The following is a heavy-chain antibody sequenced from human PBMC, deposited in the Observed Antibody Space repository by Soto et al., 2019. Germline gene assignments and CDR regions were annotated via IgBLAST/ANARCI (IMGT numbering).Heavy chain of an antibody. CDR2: ISYDGSNK. CDR3: AKDPRWNLGVYYYYGMDV. D-gene: IGHD2-8*01. Sequence: GGSLRLSCAASGFTFSSYGMHWVRQAPGKGLEWVAVISYDGSNKYYADSVKGRFTISRDNSKNTLYLQMNSLRAEDTAVYYCAKDPRWNLGVYYYYGMDVWGQGTTVTVSS. V-gene: IGHV3-30*18. J-gene: IGHJ6*02. CDR1: GFTFSSYG.